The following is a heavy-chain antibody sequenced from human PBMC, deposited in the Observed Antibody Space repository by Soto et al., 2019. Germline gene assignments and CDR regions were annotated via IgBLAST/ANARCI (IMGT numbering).Heavy chain of an antibody. V-gene: IGHV6-1*01. CDR1: GDSVSSNSAA. CDR2: TYYRSKWYN. Sequence: PSQTLSLTCVISGDSVSSNSAAWNWIRQSPSRGLEWLGRTYYRSKWYNDCAVSVKSRITINPDTSRNQFSLQLNSVTPEDTAVYYCARQSSSKYYCGMDVWGQGTTVTVSS. J-gene: IGHJ6*02. CDR3: ARQSSSKYYCGMDV. D-gene: IGHD3-10*01.